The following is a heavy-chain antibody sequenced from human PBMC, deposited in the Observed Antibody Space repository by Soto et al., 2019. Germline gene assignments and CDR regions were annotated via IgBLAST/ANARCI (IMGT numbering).Heavy chain of an antibody. Sequence: ASVKVSCKASGYTFSNYVMYWVRQAPGQSLEWVGWINAASGNTKYSQKFQDRVTLTRDTSATTVFMEMSSLGLEDTAVYFCAKGRVACHFDNWGQGTQVTVSS. CDR1: GYTFSNYV. CDR3: AKGRVACHFDN. CDR2: INAASGNT. J-gene: IGHJ4*02. V-gene: IGHV1-3*01.